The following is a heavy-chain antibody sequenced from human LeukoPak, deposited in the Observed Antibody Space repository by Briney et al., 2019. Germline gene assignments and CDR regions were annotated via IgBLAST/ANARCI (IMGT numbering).Heavy chain of an antibody. CDR2: INWNGGST. Sequence: GRSLRLSCAASGFTFDDYGMSWVRQAPGKGLEWVSCINWNGGSTSYADSVKGRFTLSRDNAKNSLYLQMNSLIGEDTALSDCARDWDSSGRSRERFGYWGRGTLVTVSS. CDR1: GFTFDDYG. V-gene: IGHV3-20*01. CDR3: ARDWDSSGRSRERFGY. J-gene: IGHJ4*02. D-gene: IGHD6-19*01.